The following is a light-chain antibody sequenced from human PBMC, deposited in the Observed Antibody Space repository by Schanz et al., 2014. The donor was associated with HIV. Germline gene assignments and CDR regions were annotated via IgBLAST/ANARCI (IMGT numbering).Light chain of an antibody. CDR3: CSYAGSSTLV. CDR1: SSDVGDYNY. V-gene: IGLV2-8*01. Sequence: QSALTQPPSASGSPGQSVTISCTGTSSDVGDYNYVSWYQQHPGTAPKIMIYEVSKRPSGVPDRFSGSKSGNTASLTVSGLQAEDEADYYCCSYAGSSTLVFGGGTKLTVL. CDR2: EVS. J-gene: IGLJ3*02.